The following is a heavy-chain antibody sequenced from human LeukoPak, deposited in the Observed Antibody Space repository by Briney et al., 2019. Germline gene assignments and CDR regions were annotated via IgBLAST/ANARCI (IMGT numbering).Heavy chain of an antibody. Sequence: ASVTVSCKASGYTFTVYFMHWVRQAPGQGLEWMGLMNPDNGGTRYAQKFQGRVTMTRDSSINTAYMELSRLTSDDTAVYYCATLGGHSLAAQNGYWGQGTLVTVSS. V-gene: IGHV1-2*02. CDR2: MNPDNGGT. D-gene: IGHD3-16*01. CDR1: GYTFTVYF. CDR3: ATLGGHSLAAQNGY. J-gene: IGHJ4*02.